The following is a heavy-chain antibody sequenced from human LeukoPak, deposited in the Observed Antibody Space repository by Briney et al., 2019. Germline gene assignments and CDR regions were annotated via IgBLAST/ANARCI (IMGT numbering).Heavy chain of an antibody. CDR2: ISYDGSNK. CDR3: AKNLYYDYLPFDY. Sequence: GGSLRLSCAASGFTFSSYAMHWVRQAPGKGLEWVAVISYDGSNKYYADSVKGRFTISRDNSKNTLYLQMNSLRAEDTAIYYCAKNLYYDYLPFDYWGQGTLVPVSS. CDR1: GFTFSSYA. J-gene: IGHJ4*02. V-gene: IGHV3-30-3*02. D-gene: IGHD3-22*01.